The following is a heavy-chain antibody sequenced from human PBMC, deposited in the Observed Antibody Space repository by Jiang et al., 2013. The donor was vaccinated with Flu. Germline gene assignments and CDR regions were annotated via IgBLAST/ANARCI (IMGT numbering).Heavy chain of an antibody. V-gene: IGHV4-39*01. D-gene: IGHD3-10*01. Sequence: TCTVSGGSISSSSYYWGWIRQPPGKGLEWIGSIYYSGSTYYNPALKSRVTISVDTSKNQFSLKLSSVTAADTAVYYCARRSGMVYYFDYWGQGSLVTVSS. CDR2: IYYSGST. CDR3: ARRSGMVYYFDY. J-gene: IGHJ4*02. CDR1: GGSISSSSYY.